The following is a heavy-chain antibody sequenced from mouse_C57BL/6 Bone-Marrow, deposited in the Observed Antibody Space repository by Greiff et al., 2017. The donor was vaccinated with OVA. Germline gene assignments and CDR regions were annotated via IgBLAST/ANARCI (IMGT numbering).Heavy chain of an antibody. J-gene: IGHJ4*01. CDR2: IHPNSGST. D-gene: IGHD1-1*01. Sequence: QVQLQQPAAELVKPGASVKLSCKASGYTFTSYWMHWVKQRPGQGLEWIGMIHPNSGSTNYNEKFKSTATMTVDKSSSTADRQLISLTSEDSAVYYCARGDYGSSFYAMDYWGQGTSVTVSS. CDR1: GYTFTSYW. CDR3: ARGDYGSSFYAMDY. V-gene: IGHV1-64*01.